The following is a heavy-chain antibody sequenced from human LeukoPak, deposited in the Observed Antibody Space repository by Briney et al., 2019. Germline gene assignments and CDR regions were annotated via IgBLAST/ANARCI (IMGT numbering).Heavy chain of an antibody. Sequence: ASVNVSCKASGYTFTSYGISWVRQAPGQGLEWMGWISAYNGNTNYAQKLQGRVTMTTDTSTSTAYMELRSLRSDDTAVYYCARQGTYLWEDWFDPWGQGALLSASS. CDR1: GYTFTSYG. D-gene: IGHD1-26*01. CDR2: ISAYNGNT. J-gene: IGHJ5*02. CDR3: ARQGTYLWEDWFDP. V-gene: IGHV1-18*01.